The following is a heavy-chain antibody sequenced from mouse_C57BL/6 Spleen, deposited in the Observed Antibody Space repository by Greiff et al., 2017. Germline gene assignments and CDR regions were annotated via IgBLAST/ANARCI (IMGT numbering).Heavy chain of an antibody. CDR1: GFNIKDDY. Sequence: EVKLQESGAELVRPGASVKLSCTASGFNIKDDYMHWVKQRPEQGLEWIGWIDPENGDAEYASKFQGKATITADTSSNTAYLQLSSLTSEDTAVYYCTGYGRPSDYWGQGTTLTVSS. V-gene: IGHV14-4*01. J-gene: IGHJ2*01. D-gene: IGHD1-1*01. CDR3: TGYGRPSDY. CDR2: IDPENGDA.